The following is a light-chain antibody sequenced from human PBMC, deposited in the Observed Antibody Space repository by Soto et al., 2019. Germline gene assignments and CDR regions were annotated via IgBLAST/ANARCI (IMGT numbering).Light chain of an antibody. CDR3: QHYGGSLWT. J-gene: IGKJ1*01. Sequence: EIVLTQSPGTLSLSPGEIATLSFSASQSISSSYLAWYQQKPGQAPRLLIYGASSRATGVPDRFSGSGSATDFTLTISRLEPEDFAVYFCQHYGGSLWTFGQGTKVDIK. CDR1: QSISSSY. V-gene: IGKV3-20*01. CDR2: GAS.